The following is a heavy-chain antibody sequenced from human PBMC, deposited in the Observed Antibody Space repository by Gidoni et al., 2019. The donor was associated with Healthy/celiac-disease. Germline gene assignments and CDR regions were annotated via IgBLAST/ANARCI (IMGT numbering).Heavy chain of an antibody. CDR3: ARFRRSDYYGSGSYSTRYGMDV. V-gene: IGHV4-59*01. CDR1: GGSISSYY. CDR2: IYYSGST. D-gene: IGHD3-10*01. Sequence: QVQLQESGPGLVKPSATLSLTCTVSGGSISSYYWSWIRQPPGKGLEWIGYIYYSGSTNYNPSLKSRVTISVDTSKNQFSLKLSSVTAADTAVYYCARFRRSDYYGSGSYSTRYGMDVWGQGTTVTVSS. J-gene: IGHJ6*02.